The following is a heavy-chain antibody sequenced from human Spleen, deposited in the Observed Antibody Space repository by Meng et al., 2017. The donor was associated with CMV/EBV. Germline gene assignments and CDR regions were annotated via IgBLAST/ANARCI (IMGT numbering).Heavy chain of an antibody. V-gene: IGHV3-48*03. D-gene: IGHD1-14*01. CDR1: GFTFSGHW. CDR2: ISSSGSTI. Sequence: GESLKISCAASGFTFSGHWMNWVRQAPGKGLEWVSYISSSGSTIYYADSVKGRFTISRDNAKNSLYLQMNSLRAEDTAVYYCARGLRYKRGWFDPWGQGTLVTVSS. J-gene: IGHJ5*02. CDR3: ARGLRYKRGWFDP.